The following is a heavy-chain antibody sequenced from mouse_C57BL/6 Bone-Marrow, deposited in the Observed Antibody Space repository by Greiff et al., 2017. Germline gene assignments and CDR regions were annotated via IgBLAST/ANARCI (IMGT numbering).Heavy chain of an antibody. J-gene: IGHJ2*01. CDR2: IDPEIGDT. V-gene: IGHV14-4*01. CDR1: GFNIKDDY. CDR3: SSFDSNYFDF. Sequence: VQLQQSGAELVRPGASVKLSCTASGFNIKDDYIHWVKQRPEQGLEWIGWIDPEIGDTEYASKFQGKATITSDTSSNTARLQLGNLTSEDTAVYYCSSFDSNYFDFWGQGTPLTVAS. D-gene: IGHD2-5*01.